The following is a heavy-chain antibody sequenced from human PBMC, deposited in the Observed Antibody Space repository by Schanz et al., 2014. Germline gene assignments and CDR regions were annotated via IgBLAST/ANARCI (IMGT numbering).Heavy chain of an antibody. J-gene: IGHJ4*02. Sequence: EVQLVESGGGLVQPGGSLRLSCAASGFTFSTYAMTWVRQAPGKGLEWVSSISIRGGNTYYTDSVKGRFTISRDNSKNTLDLQMSSLRADDTAVYYCAREKRRTEVVLDHWGQGTLVTVS. CDR1: GFTFSTYA. V-gene: IGHV3-23*04. CDR3: AREKRRTEVVLDH. CDR2: ISIRGGNT.